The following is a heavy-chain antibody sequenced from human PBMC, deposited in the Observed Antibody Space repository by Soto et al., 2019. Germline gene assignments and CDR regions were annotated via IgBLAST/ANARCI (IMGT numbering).Heavy chain of an antibody. V-gene: IGHV3-11*01. CDR3: ASQLQVSRRKNYFHF. D-gene: IGHD1-7*01. J-gene: IGHJ4*02. CDR2: ISATGETT. Sequence: QVQLVESGGALVKPGGSLRLSCAASGFNFGDLYISWIRQAPGKGLEWVSFISATGETTYYADSVKGRFTISRDNAQKSLALQMNSLRDENTVLYYCASQLQVSRRKNYFHFWGQGTLVPVSS. CDR1: GFNFGDLY.